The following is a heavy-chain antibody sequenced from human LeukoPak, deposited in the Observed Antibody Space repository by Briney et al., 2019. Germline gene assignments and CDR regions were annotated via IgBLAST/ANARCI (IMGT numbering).Heavy chain of an antibody. D-gene: IGHD3-16*02. V-gene: IGHV3-74*01. J-gene: IGHJ4*02. CDR3: ARGLYDYVWGSYRPLFDY. CDR1: GNYW. Sequence: PGGSVRLSCAASGNYWMHWVRQAPGKGLVWVSRINSDGSSTSYADSVKGRFTISRDNAKNTLYLQMNSLRAEDTAVYYCARGLYDYVWGSYRPLFDYWGQGTLVTVSS. CDR2: INSDGSST.